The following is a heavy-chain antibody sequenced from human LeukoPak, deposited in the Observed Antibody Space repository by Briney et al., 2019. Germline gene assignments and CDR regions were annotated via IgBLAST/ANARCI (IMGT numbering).Heavy chain of an antibody. CDR1: GYTFTSYD. J-gene: IGHJ4*02. CDR2: MNPNSGNT. Sequence: ASVKVSCKASGYTFTSYDINWVRQATGQGLEWMGWMNPNSGNTGYAQKFQGRVTMTRNTSISTAYMELSSLRSEDTAVYYCARGYSGYDPFDYWGQGTLVTVSS. CDR3: ARGYSGYDPFDY. D-gene: IGHD5-12*01. V-gene: IGHV1-8*01.